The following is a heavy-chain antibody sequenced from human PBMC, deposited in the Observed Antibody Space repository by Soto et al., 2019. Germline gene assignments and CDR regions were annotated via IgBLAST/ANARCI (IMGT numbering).Heavy chain of an antibody. CDR3: AKVRGGYSSGWPGGY. CDR1: GFTFSSYA. D-gene: IGHD6-19*01. Sequence: EVQLLESGGGLVQPGGSLRLSCAASGFTFSSYAMSWVRQAPGKGLEWVSAISGSGGSTYYADSMKGRFTISRDNSKNTLYLQMNSLRAEDTAVYYCAKVRGGYSSGWPGGYWGQGTLVTVSS. CDR2: ISGSGGST. J-gene: IGHJ4*02. V-gene: IGHV3-23*01.